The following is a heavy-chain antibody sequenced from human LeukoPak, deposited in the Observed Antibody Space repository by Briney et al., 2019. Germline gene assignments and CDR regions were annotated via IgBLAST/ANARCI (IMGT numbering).Heavy chain of an antibody. V-gene: IGHV3-30*03. J-gene: IGHJ4*02. CDR3: ARELRGYSYGEH. Sequence: GGSLRLSCAASGFTFNNYGMHWFRRAPGKGLEWVAVVSCDGSKKFYGDSVKGRFTISRDSSKDTLSLQMNSLRAEDTAVYYCARELRGYSYGEHWGQGTLVTVSS. CDR1: GFTFNNYG. D-gene: IGHD5-18*01. CDR2: VSCDGSKK.